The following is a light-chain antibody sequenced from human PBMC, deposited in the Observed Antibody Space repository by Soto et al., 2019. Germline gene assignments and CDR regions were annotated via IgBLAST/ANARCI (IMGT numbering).Light chain of an antibody. CDR3: QQYGSSPPFN. CDR2: GAS. Sequence: EIVMTQSPATLSVSPGYRATLSCRSSQSVRSNLAWYQQKPGQAPRLLIYGASTRVTGIPDRFSGSGSGTDFTLTISRLEPEDFAVYYCQQYGSSPPFNFGPGTKVDIK. J-gene: IGKJ3*01. CDR1: QSVRSN. V-gene: IGKV3-20*01.